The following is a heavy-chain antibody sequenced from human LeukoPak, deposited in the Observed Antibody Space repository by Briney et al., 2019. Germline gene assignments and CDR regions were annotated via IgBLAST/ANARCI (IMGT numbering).Heavy chain of an antibody. CDR1: GYTFTSYD. CDR3: ARILTRKVVTVFGY. J-gene: IGHJ4*02. Sequence: TSVKVSCKASGYTFTSYDISWVRQAPGQGLEWMGWISAYNGNTNYAQKLQGRVTMTTDTSTSTAYMELRSLRPEDTAVYYCARILTRKVVTVFGYWGQGTLVTVSS. V-gene: IGHV1-18*01. D-gene: IGHD2-21*02. CDR2: ISAYNGNT.